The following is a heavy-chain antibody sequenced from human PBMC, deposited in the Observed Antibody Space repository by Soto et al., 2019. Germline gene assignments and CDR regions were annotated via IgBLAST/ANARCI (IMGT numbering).Heavy chain of an antibody. D-gene: IGHD4-17*01. CDR1: GYTFTSYD. J-gene: IGHJ4*02. V-gene: IGHV1-8*01. Sequence: QVQLVQSGAEVKKPGASVKVSCKASGYTFTSYDINWVRQATGQGLERMGWMNPNSGNTGYAQKFQGRVTMTRNTSISTAYMELSSLRSEDTAVYYCARGDDYGDDVSPVFIDYWGQGTLVTVSS. CDR2: MNPNSGNT. CDR3: ARGDDYGDDVSPVFIDY.